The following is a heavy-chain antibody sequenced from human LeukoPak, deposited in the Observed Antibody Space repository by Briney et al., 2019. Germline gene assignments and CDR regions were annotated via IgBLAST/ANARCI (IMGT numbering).Heavy chain of an antibody. V-gene: IGHV4-38-2*01. J-gene: IGHJ4*02. Sequence: IYHSGSTYYNPSLKSRVTISVDTSKNQFSLKLSSVTAADTAVYYCARQYCSGGSCYIGYWGQGTLVTVSS. CDR3: ARQYCSGGSCYIGY. CDR2: IYHSGST. D-gene: IGHD2-15*01.